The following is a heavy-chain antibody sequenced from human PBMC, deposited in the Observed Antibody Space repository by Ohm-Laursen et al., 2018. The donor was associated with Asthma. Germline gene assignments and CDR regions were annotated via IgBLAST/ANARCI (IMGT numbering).Heavy chain of an antibody. D-gene: IGHD2-21*01. CDR3: ARVMADYCCGDCYRWSRFDP. V-gene: IGHV1-69*17. J-gene: IGHJ5*02. Sequence: SSVKVSCKASGGTFSSYAISWVRQAPGQGLEWMGGIIPIFGIANYAQKFQGRVTITADKSTSTAYMELSSLRSEDTAVYYCARVMADYCCGDCYRWSRFDPWGQGTLVTVSS. CDR1: GGTFSSYA. CDR2: IIPIFGIA.